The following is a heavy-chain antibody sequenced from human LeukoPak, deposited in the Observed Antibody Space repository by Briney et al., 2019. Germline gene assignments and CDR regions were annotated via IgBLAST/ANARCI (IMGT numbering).Heavy chain of an antibody. V-gene: IGHV7-4-1*02. D-gene: IGHD5-12*01. CDR2: INTNTGTP. CDR3: ARVNGYEPGY. Sequence: GASVKVSCKASGFTFAKYAMSWVRQAPGQGLGWMGWINTNTGTPTYARGFTGRFVFSLDTSVSTAYLQISSLKPEDTALYYCARVNGYEPGYWGQGTLVTVSS. J-gene: IGHJ4*02. CDR1: GFTFAKYA.